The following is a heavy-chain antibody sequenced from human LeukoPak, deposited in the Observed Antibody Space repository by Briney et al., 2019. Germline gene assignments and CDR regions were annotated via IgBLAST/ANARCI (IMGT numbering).Heavy chain of an antibody. CDR1: GGSISSGGYS. V-gene: IGHV4-30-2*01. CDR3: ARGAGRFGELFDY. CDR2: IYHSGST. Sequence: PSETLSLTCAVSGGSISSGGYSWSWIRQPPGKGLEWIGYIYHSGSTYYNPSLKSRVTISVDRSKNQFSLKLSSVTAADTAVYYCARGAGRFGELFDYWGQGTLVTVSS. J-gene: IGHJ4*02. D-gene: IGHD3-10*01.